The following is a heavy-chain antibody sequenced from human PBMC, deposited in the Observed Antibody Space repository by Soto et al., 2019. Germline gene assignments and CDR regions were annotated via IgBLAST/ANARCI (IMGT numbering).Heavy chain of an antibody. CDR2: VYYTGST. D-gene: IGHD2-21*02. J-gene: IGHJ5*02. Sequence: SETLSLTCAVSGASIRSTGYYWSWIRQAPGKGLEWIGYVYYTGSTYYNPSLMSRLTISVDTSKNQFSLKLTSVTAAETAVYYCVRTDREGAVAPHWFDRWGQGTQVTVSS. CDR1: GASIRSTGYY. CDR3: VRTDREGAVAPHWFDR. V-gene: IGHV4-30-4*01.